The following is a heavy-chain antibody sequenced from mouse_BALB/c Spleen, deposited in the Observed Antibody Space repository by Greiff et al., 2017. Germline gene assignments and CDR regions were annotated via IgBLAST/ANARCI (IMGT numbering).Heavy chain of an antibody. CDR2: ISYSGST. J-gene: IGHJ4*01. CDR3: AIYDSYAMDY. D-gene: IGHD2-3*01. Sequence: EVQLVESGPGLVKPSQSLSLTCTVTGYSITSDYAWNWIRQFPGNKLEWMGYISYSGSTSYNPSLKSRISITRDTSKNQFFLQLNSVTTEDTATYYCAIYDSYAMDYWGQGTSVTVSS. CDR1: GYSITSDYA. V-gene: IGHV3-2*02.